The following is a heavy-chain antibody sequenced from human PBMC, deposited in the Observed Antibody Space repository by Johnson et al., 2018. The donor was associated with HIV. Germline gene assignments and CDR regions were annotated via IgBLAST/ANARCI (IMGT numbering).Heavy chain of an antibody. CDR3: ARYEAVAPGSAFDI. CDR1: GFIFSDYY. J-gene: IGHJ3*02. CDR2: IKQDGSEK. Sequence: VQLVESGGGLVKPGGSLRLSCAASGFIFSDYYMSWIRQAPGKGLEWVANIKQDGSEKYYVDSVKGRFTISRDNAKNSLYLQMNSLRAEDTAVYYCARYEAVAPGSAFDIWCQGTMVTVSS. V-gene: IGHV3-7*01. D-gene: IGHD6-19*01.